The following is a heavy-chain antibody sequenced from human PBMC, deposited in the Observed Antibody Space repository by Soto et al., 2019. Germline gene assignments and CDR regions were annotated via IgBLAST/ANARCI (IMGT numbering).Heavy chain of an antibody. V-gene: IGHV4-39*01. CDR3: ARQVPAAIRLGWFDP. J-gene: IGHJ5*02. CDR2: IYYSGST. CDR1: GDSISSRSYY. D-gene: IGHD2-2*02. Sequence: PSETLSLTCTVTGDSISSRSYYWGWIRQPPGKGLEWIGSIYYSGSTYNNPSLRSRVSMSIDTSKDQFSLKLKSVTAADTALYFCARQVPAAIRLGWFDPWGQGTLVTVSS.